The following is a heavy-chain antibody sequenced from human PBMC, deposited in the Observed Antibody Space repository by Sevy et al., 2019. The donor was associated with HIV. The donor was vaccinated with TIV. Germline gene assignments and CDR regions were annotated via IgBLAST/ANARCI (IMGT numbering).Heavy chain of an antibody. CDR2: ISGSGGST. V-gene: IGHV3-23*01. J-gene: IGHJ6*03. Sequence: GGSLRLSCAASGLTFSSYAMSWVRQAPGKGLEWVSAISGSGGSTYYADSVKGRFTISRDNSKNTLYLQMNSLRAEDTAVYYCAKASSGSYLDYYYYYMDVWGKGTTVTVSS. CDR1: GLTFSSYA. D-gene: IGHD3-10*01. CDR3: AKASSGSYLDYYYYYMDV.